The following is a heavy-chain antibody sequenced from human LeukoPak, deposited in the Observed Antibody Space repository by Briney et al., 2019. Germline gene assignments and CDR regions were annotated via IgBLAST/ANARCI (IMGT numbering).Heavy chain of an antibody. J-gene: IGHJ2*01. V-gene: IGHV3-53*01. Sequence: GGSLRLSCAVSEYSVSSNDMSWVRQCPGGELEWLSIIYSGGSKYYSASVKGLFTISTDISENPLHLEMNSLRAEDTAVYYCASLRQGWWYFEFWGRGTLVTVSS. CDR3: ASLRQGWWYFEF. CDR2: IYSGGSK. D-gene: IGHD5/OR15-5a*01. CDR1: EYSVSSND.